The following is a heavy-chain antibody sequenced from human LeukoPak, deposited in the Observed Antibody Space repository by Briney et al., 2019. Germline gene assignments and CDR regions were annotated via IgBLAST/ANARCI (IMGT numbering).Heavy chain of an antibody. CDR3: ARDVETGTTGY. V-gene: IGHV3-21*01. J-gene: IGHJ4*02. CDR1: GFTFSSYS. Sequence: GGSLRLSRAASGFTFSSYSMNWVRQAPGKGLEWVSSISSSSSYIYYADSVKGRFTISRDNAKNSLYLQMNSLRAEDTAVYYCARDVETGTTGYWGQGTLVTVSS. CDR2: ISSSSSYI. D-gene: IGHD1-1*01.